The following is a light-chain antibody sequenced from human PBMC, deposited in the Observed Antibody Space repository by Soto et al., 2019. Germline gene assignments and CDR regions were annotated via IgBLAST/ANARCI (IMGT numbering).Light chain of an antibody. CDR3: SAYTVSRTYV. CDR1: SSCIGAYGY. J-gene: IGLJ1*01. Sequence: QFVLTQPASLSGSPGQSITISCTGTSSCIGAYGYVSWFQQHPGKAPKLMISEVNNRPSGVSSRFSGSKSGNTASLTISGLQGEDEADYYCSAYTVSRTYVFGTGTKVTVL. V-gene: IGLV2-14*01. CDR2: EVN.